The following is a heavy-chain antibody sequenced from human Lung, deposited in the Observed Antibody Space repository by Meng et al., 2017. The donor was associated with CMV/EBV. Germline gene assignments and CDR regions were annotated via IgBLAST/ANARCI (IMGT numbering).Heavy chain of an antibody. CDR3: ARDLSGASDF. CDR2: TNEDRTIT. Sequence: EVELVGAGGGLVTPGWSLRLSGAASGFTFSRFWMHWVRQAPGKGLVWVSRTNEDRTITNYADSVKGRFTISRDNAENTLYLQMNSLRAEDTAGYYCARDLSGASDFWGQGTLVTVSS. V-gene: IGHV3-74*01. J-gene: IGHJ4*02. CDR1: GFTFSRFW. D-gene: IGHD7-27*01.